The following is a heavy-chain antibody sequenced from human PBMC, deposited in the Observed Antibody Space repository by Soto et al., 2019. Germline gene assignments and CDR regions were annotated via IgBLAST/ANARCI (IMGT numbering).Heavy chain of an antibody. V-gene: IGHV3-7*04. CDR3: ARGGAYDYFWGSYRPTPFDY. Sequence: GGSLRLSCAASGFTFSSYWMSWVRQAPGKGLEWVANIKQDGSEKYYVDSVKGRFTISRDNAKNSLYLQMNSLRAEDAAVYYCARGGAYDYFWGSYRPTPFDYWGQGTLVTVSS. CDR1: GFTFSSYW. CDR2: IKQDGSEK. D-gene: IGHD3-16*02. J-gene: IGHJ4*02.